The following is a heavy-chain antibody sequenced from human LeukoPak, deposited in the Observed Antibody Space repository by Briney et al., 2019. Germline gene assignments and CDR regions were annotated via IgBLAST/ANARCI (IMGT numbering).Heavy chain of an antibody. D-gene: IGHD3-22*01. CDR1: GYRFATYW. V-gene: IGHV5-51*01. J-gene: IGHJ4*02. CDR3: ARVATHYYDSSGAYYFDY. Sequence: GESLKISCKGSGYRFATYWIGWVRQMPGKGLEWMGIIFPGDSDTIYSPSFQGQVTISADKSINTAYLQWSSLKASDTAMYYCARVATHYYDSSGAYYFDYWGQGTLVTVSS. CDR2: IFPGDSDT.